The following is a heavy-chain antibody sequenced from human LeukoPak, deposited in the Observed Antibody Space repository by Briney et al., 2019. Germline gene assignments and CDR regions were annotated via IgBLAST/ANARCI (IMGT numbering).Heavy chain of an antibody. D-gene: IGHD1-26*01. J-gene: IGHJ4*02. Sequence: GASVKVSCKASGYTFTNYGINWVRQAPGQGLEWMGWISAYNGNTNYAQKLQGRVTMTTDTSTSTVYMELRSLRSDDTAVYYCATTSIVGATTGYWGQGTLVTVSS. V-gene: IGHV1-18*01. CDR2: ISAYNGNT. CDR1: GYTFTNYG. CDR3: ATTSIVGATTGY.